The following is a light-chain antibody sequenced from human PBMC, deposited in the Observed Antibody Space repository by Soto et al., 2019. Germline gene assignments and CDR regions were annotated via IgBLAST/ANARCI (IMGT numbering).Light chain of an antibody. J-gene: IGKJ2*01. V-gene: IGKV2-30*01. CDR2: KVS. CDR3: MSGTDWAPYT. Sequence: DVVMTQSPLSLPVTLGQPASISCRSSQSLAYSDGNTYLNWFQQRPGHSPRRLIYKVSNRDSGVPDIFSSSGSGTDFTLKMSRVEAEDVGVYYCMSGTDWAPYTFGQGIKLEIK. CDR1: QSLAYSDGNTY.